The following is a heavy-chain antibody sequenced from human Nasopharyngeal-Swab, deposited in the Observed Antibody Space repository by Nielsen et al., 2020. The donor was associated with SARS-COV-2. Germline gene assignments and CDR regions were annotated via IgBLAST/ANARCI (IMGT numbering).Heavy chain of an antibody. CDR1: GFSISSCSYY. CDR3: ARVGADYYGSGSYYFDY. V-gene: IGHV4-61*02. J-gene: IGHJ4*02. Sequence: SETLSLTCTVSGFSISSCSYYWSWLRQPAGKGLEWIGRIYTSGSTNYNPYLKSRVTISVDTSKNQFSLKLSSVTAADTAGYYCARVGADYYGSGSYYFDYWGQGTLVTVSS. CDR2: IYTSGST. D-gene: IGHD3-10*01.